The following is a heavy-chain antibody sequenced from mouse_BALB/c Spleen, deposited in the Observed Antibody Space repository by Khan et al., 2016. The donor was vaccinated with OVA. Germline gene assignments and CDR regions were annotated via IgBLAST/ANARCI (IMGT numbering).Heavy chain of an antibody. CDR2: INPRSGYT. CDR3: ARRTTGYALDY. V-gene: IGHV1-4*01. D-gene: IGHD2-14*01. CDR1: GYSFTSNT. Sequence: VQLQQSGAELARPGASVKMSCKASGYSFTSNTMPWVKQRPEQGLAWIGNINPRSGYTNYNQKFNNKATLTAEKSSSTADMQLSSLTSKDSAVYYCARRTTGYALDYWGQGTSVTVSS. J-gene: IGHJ4*01.